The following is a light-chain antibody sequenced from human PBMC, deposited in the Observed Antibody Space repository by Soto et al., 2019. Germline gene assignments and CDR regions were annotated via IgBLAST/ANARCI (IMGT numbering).Light chain of an antibody. J-gene: IGLJ2*01. V-gene: IGLV2-14*01. CDR3: SSYTSSSTLVV. Sequence: QSALTQPASVSGSPGQSITISCTGTSSDVGGYNYVSWHQQHPGKAPKLMIYDVSNRPSGVSNRFSGSKSGNTASLTISGLQAEAEADYYCSSYTSSSTLVVFGGGTQLTVL. CDR1: SSDVGGYNY. CDR2: DVS.